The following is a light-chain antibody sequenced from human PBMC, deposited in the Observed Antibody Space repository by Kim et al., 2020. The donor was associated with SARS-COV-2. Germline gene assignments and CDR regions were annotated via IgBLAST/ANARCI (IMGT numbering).Light chain of an antibody. CDR3: QSRDSGGRVM. CDR2: GRN. Sequence: SSELTQDPVVSVALGQTVRITCQGDSLRRYYATWYQQKPRQAPVLVIYGRNNRPSGIPDRFSGSTSGKTASLTISGTEAEDEADFYCQSRDSGGRVMFGGGTQLTVL. V-gene: IGLV3-19*01. CDR1: SLRRYY. J-gene: IGLJ3*02.